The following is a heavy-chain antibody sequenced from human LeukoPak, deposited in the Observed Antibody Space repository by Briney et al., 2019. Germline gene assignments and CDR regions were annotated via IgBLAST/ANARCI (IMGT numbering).Heavy chain of an antibody. CDR2: ISSGSSSI. CDR3: ASDPSDAFDI. V-gene: IGHV3-21*01. CDR1: GFTFSSYS. Sequence: GGSLRLSCAASGFTFSSYSMNWVRQAPGKGLEWVSSISSGSSSIYYADSVTGRFTISRDNAKNSLYLQMNSLRAEDTAVYYCASDPSDAFDIWGQGTMVTVSS. J-gene: IGHJ3*02.